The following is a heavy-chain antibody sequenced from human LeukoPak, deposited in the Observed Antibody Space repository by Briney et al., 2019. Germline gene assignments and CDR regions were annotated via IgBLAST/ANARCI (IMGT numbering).Heavy chain of an antibody. V-gene: IGHV3-48*01. J-gene: IGHJ4*02. CDR2: ISSSSTI. CDR1: GFTFSSYS. Sequence: GGSLRLSCAASGFTFSSYSMNWVRQAPGKGLEWVSYISSSSTIYYADSVKGRFTISRDNAKNSLYLQMNSLRAEDTAVYYCAREGIYDSSGYYVDYWGQGTLVTVSS. CDR3: AREGIYDSSGYYVDY. D-gene: IGHD3-22*01.